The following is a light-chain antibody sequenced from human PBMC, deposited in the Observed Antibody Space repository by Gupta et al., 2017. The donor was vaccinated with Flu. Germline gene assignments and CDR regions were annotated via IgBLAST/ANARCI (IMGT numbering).Light chain of an antibody. V-gene: IGLV6-57*03. J-gene: IGLJ3*02. CDR2: EDH. CDR3: QSYDSSNPYWV. CDR1: SGSIASNY. Sequence: NFMLTQPHSVSESPGKTVTISCTRSSGSIASNYVQWYQQRPGSAPTTVICEDHQRPSGVPDRFSGSIDSSSNSASLTISGLKTEDEADYYCQSYDSSNPYWVFGGGTKLTVL.